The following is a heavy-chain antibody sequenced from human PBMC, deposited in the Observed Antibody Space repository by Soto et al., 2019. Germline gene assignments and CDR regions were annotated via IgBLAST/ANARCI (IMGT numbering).Heavy chain of an antibody. D-gene: IGHD6-19*01. Sequence: EVQLVESGGGLVQPGRSLRLSCTASGFTFGDYAMSWYRQAPGKGLEWVGFIRSKTSGATTESAASREGRFTVSRDDSNSIAYLHMNGLKSEDTAVYYCTRDTGWLARNWGQGTLVTVSS. V-gene: IGHV3-49*03. CDR3: TRDTGWLARN. CDR2: IRSKTSGATT. J-gene: IGHJ1*01. CDR1: GFTFGDYA.